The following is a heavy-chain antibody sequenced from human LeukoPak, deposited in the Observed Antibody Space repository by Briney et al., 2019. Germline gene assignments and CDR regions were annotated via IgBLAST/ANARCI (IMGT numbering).Heavy chain of an antibody. CDR1: GGSISYYY. Sequence: SETLSLTCTVSGGSISYYYWRWIRQPPGKRLEWIGFIYYSGNTNYNPSLRSRATMSVDTSRNQFSLRLNSVTAADTAVYYCARHDISPPHSFDFWGQGTMVTVSS. J-gene: IGHJ3*01. CDR3: ARHDISPPHSFDF. CDR2: IYYSGNT. V-gene: IGHV4-59*08.